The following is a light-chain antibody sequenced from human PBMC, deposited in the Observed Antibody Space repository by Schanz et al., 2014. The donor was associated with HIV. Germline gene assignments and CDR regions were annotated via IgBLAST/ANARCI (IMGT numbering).Light chain of an antibody. Sequence: DIQVTQSPSIVSTFVGDRVTITCRASQSIGFSLAWFQQKPGKAPKLLIYQTSTLQRGVPSRFSGGGSGTEFMLTITSLQPDDFATYYCQQYYSSRTFGPGTKV. CDR1: QSIGFS. CDR2: QTS. CDR3: QQYYSSRT. J-gene: IGKJ1*01. V-gene: IGKV1-5*03.